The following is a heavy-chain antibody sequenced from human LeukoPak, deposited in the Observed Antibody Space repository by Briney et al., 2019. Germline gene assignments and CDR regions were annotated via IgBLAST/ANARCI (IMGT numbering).Heavy chain of an antibody. CDR1: GFAFSSYS. Sequence: PGGALRLSCAASGFAFSSYSMKWVRQAPGKGLGWGSSLSSSSRHIYYADSVKGRFTIFRDDAKNSLFLQMDSLRVEDTAMYYCVRDFSTVTTAYLHHWGQGTLLTVSS. CDR3: VRDFSTVTTAYLHH. D-gene: IGHD4-17*01. J-gene: IGHJ1*01. V-gene: IGHV3-21*04. CDR2: LSSSSRHI.